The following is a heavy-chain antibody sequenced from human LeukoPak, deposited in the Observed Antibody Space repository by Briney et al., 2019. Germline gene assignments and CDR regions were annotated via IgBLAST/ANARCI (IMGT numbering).Heavy chain of an antibody. CDR1: GFTFDDYA. CDR3: ARDDWGDFDY. CDR2: ISSSSSTI. J-gene: IGHJ4*02. D-gene: IGHD3-9*01. V-gene: IGHV3-48*01. Sequence: PGGSLRLSCAASGFTFDDYAMHWVRQAPGKGLEWVSYISSSSSTIYYADSVKGRFTISRDNAKISLYLQMNSLRAEDTAVYYCARDDWGDFDYWGQGTLVTVSS.